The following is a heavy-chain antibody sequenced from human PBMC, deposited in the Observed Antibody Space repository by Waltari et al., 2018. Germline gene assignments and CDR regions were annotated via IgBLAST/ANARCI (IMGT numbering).Heavy chain of an antibody. CDR1: GFTFSSSG. D-gene: IGHD3-16*01. CDR2: IRYDESNK. Sequence: QVQLVESGGGVVQPGGYLRLSCAASGFTFSSSGMHWVRQAPGKGQEWVAFIRYDESNKYNEDPVKGRFTIPRENSKTRWNLKRTSWGVEETVVYYGARGGGLEQSGYLDYWGKGTL. J-gene: IGHJ4*02. V-gene: IGHV3-30*02. CDR3: ARGGGLEQSGYLDY.